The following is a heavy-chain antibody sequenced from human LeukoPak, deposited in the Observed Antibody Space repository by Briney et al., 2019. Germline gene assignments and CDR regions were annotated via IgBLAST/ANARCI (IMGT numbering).Heavy chain of an antibody. D-gene: IGHD6-19*01. V-gene: IGHV7-4-1*02. J-gene: IGHJ4*02. CDR3: ASGWYYFDY. CDR2: INTNTGNP. Sequence: GASVKVSCKASGFTFTSHDYNWVRQAPGQGLEWMGWINTNTGNPTYAQGFTGRFVFSLDTSVSTAYLQISSLKAEDTAVYYCASGWYYFDYWGQGTLVTVSS. CDR1: GFTFTSHD.